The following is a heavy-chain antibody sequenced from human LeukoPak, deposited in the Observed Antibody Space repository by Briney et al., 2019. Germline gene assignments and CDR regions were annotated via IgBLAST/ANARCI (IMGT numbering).Heavy chain of an antibody. CDR1: GHSISTGYY. CDR3: ASYYASGVSAYNYYGMDV. D-gene: IGHD3-10*01. CDR2: MSHNRGT. V-gene: IGHV4-38-2*01. Sequence: SETLSLTCAVSGHSISTGYYWGWIRQPPGKGLEWIGSMSHNRGTYYNPSLKSRVTITMDTSKNQISLRLTSVTAADTAVYYCASYYASGVSAYNYYGMDVWGKGTTVTVSS. J-gene: IGHJ6*04.